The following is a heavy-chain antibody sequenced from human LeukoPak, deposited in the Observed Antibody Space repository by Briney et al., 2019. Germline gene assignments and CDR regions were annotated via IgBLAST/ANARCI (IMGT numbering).Heavy chain of an antibody. CDR1: GGTFSSYA. J-gene: IGHJ6*02. Sequence: SVKVSCKASGGTFSSYAISWVRQAPGQGLEWMGRIIPILGIANYAQKFQGRDTITADKSTSTAYMELSSLRSEDTAVYYCARDSYDILTGYGMDVWGQGTTVTASS. CDR2: IIPILGIA. V-gene: IGHV1-69*04. D-gene: IGHD3-9*01. CDR3: ARDSYDILTGYGMDV.